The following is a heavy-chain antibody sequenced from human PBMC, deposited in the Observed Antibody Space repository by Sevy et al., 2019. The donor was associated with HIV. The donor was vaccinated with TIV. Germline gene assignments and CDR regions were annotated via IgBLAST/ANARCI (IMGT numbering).Heavy chain of an antibody. J-gene: IGHJ4*02. CDR3: AGEGRNGWYDFDY. Sequence: ASVKVSCKASGGIFKTYGFSWVRQAPGQGPEWVGGIIPILGTTNYAQKFQDRVTISADEYTKTVHMELRNLRSEDTGVYYCAGEGRNGWYDFDYWGQETLVTVSS. CDR1: GGIFKTYG. CDR2: IIPILGTT. D-gene: IGHD6-19*01. V-gene: IGHV1-69*13.